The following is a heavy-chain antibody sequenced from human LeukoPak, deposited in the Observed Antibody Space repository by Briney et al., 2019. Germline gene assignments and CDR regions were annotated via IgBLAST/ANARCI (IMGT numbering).Heavy chain of an antibody. CDR3: ARDRYYYGSGSYYNN. J-gene: IGHJ4*02. D-gene: IGHD3-10*01. Sequence: GASVKVSCKAFGYTFTSNYMHWVRQAPGQGPEWMGVISPSGGSTTYAQKFQGRVTLTRDMSTSTAYMELSSLRSEDTAVYYCARDRYYYGSGSYYNNWGQGTLVTVSS. CDR1: GYTFTSNY. V-gene: IGHV1-46*01. CDR2: ISPSGGST.